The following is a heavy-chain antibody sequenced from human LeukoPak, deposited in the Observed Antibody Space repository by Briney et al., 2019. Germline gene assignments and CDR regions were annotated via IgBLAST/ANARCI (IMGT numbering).Heavy chain of an antibody. V-gene: IGHV3-7*01. D-gene: IGHD3-10*01. Sequence: GGSLRLSCAASGFTFSSYWMSWVRQAPGKGLEWVASIKQDGSEKYYVDSVKGRFTISRDNAKNSLYLQMNSLRAEDTAVYYCARDRPAIMIRGVPNWFDPWGQGTLVTVSS. J-gene: IGHJ5*02. CDR1: GFTFSSYW. CDR3: ARDRPAIMIRGVPNWFDP. CDR2: IKQDGSEK.